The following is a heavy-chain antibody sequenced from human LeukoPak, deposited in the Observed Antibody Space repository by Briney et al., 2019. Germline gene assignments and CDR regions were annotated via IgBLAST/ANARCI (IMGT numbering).Heavy chain of an antibody. CDR3: AKAVGVGFCSSTTCYYFDY. J-gene: IGHJ4*02. Sequence: GGSLRLSCAASGFTFSNAWMSWVRQAPGKGLEWVSAISGSGGSTFYPDSVKGRFTISRDNSKNTLYLQMNSLRAEDTAVYYCAKAVGVGFCSSTTCYYFDYWGQGTLVTVSS. V-gene: IGHV3-23*01. CDR1: GFTFSNAW. CDR2: ISGSGGST. D-gene: IGHD2-2*01.